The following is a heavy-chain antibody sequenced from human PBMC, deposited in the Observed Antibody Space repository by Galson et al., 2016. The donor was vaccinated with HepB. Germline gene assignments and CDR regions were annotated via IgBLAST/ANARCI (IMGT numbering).Heavy chain of an antibody. V-gene: IGHV4-59*12. Sequence: SETLSLTCTVSGGPISSNYWSWIRQAPGKGLEWIGHRHHSLDTNYNPSFRGRATILIDTSKNQFSLHLSSVSAAATAIYYCARAYRRPYYGMDVWGQGTTVTVSS. CDR2: RHHSLDT. J-gene: IGHJ6*02. D-gene: IGHD3-16*02. CDR1: GGPISSNY. CDR3: ARAYRRPYYGMDV.